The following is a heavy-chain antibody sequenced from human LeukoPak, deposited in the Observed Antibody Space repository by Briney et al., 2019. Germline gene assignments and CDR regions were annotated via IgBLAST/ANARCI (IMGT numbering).Heavy chain of an antibody. J-gene: IGHJ6*03. CDR3: ARDGSGFYLYNYMDV. Sequence: PGGSLRLSCAASGFTFINHEMDWVRQAPGKGLEWVASISTVSTYTFYADSVKGRFTTSRDNVRNSLYLQMSSLGAEDTAVYYCARDGSGFYLYNYMDVWGKGTTVTVSS. V-gene: IGHV3-21*01. CDR2: ISTVSTYT. CDR1: GFTFINHE. D-gene: IGHD6-25*01.